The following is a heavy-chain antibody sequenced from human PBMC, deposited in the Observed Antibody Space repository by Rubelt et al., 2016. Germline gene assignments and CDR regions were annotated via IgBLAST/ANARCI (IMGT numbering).Heavy chain of an antibody. D-gene: IGHD7-27*01. V-gene: IGHV3-30*03. CDR2: ISYDGRDK. Sequence: VRQAPGKGLEWVAVISYDGRDKKLEDSVKDRFTISRDNSKNTLYLQMNSLRAEDTAIYYCARDQRDIKVKILGSHWGGVDYWGPGTRVTVSS. J-gene: IGHJ4*02. CDR3: ARDQRDIKVKILGSHWGGVDY.